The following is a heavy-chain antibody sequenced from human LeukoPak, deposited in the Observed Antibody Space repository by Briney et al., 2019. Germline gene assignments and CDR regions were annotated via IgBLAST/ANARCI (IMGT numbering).Heavy chain of an antibody. D-gene: IGHD5-18*01. CDR1: GGSISSYY. CDR2: VYTSGST. CDR3: ARVSLGDTAMVFDY. Sequence: PSETLSLTCTVSGGSISSYYWSWIRQPAGKGLEWIGRVYTSGSTNYNPSLKSRVTMSVDTSKNQFSLKLSSVTAADTAVYYCARVSLGDTAMVFDYWGQGTLVTVSS. J-gene: IGHJ4*02. V-gene: IGHV4-4*07.